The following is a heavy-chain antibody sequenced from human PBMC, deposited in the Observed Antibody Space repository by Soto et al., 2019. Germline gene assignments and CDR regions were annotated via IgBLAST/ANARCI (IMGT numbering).Heavy chain of an antibody. V-gene: IGHV3-23*01. CDR1: GFNFRNYG. Sequence: EVQLLEAGGGLVHPGGSLRLSCAASGFNFRNYGMSWVRQAPGKGLEWLSAIVGIGDTAYYADSVRGRFTISRDNSKNTLYLQLNDLGAEDTAIYYWAKDYDYGDSLPFDYWGQGNLVTVSS. J-gene: IGHJ4*02. CDR3: AKDYDYGDSLPFDY. D-gene: IGHD4-17*01. CDR2: IVGIGDTA.